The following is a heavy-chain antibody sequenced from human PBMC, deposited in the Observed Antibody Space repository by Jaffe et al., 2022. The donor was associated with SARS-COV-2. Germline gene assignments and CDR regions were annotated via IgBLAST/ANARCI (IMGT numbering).Heavy chain of an antibody. CDR2: IYHSGST. J-gene: IGHJ5*02. CDR1: GGSISSGGYS. D-gene: IGHD4-17*01. CDR3: ARGGVGDYVSNWFDP. V-gene: IGHV4-30-2*01. Sequence: QLQLQESGSGLVKPSQTLSLTCAVSGGSISSGGYSWSWIRQPPGKGLEWIGYIYHSGSTYYNPSLKSRVTISVDRSKNQFSLKLSSVTAADTAVYYCARGGVGDYVSNWFDPWGQGTLVTVSS.